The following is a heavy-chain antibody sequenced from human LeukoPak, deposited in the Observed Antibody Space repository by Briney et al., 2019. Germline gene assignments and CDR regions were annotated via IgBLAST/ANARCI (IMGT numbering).Heavy chain of an antibody. J-gene: IGHJ4*02. D-gene: IGHD2/OR15-2a*01. CDR2: IAAYNGAT. CDR3: EREDSNSENF. V-gene: IGHV1-18*01. Sequence: ASVKVSFKASGYPFTSYGLTWVRQTPGQGLQWMGWIAAYNGATNYAQIFQGRISMTTDTSTNTGYMELRSLTSDDTAVYYYEREDSNSENFWGQGTLVTVSS. CDR1: GYPFTSYG.